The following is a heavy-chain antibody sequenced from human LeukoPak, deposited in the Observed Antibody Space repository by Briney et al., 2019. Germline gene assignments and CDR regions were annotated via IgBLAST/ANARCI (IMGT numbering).Heavy chain of an antibody. CDR2: IYYSGST. J-gene: IGHJ4*02. D-gene: IGHD3-22*01. Sequence: SVILSFTCAGYGGSISSSSYYRGWIRQPPGKGLEWIGSIYYSGSTYYNPSLKSRVTISVDTSKNQFSLNLSSVTAADTAVYYCARLYYDSSGYYQICYFDYWGQGTLVTVSS. V-gene: IGHV4-39*01. CDR3: ARLYYDSSGYYQICYFDY. CDR1: GGSISSSSYY.